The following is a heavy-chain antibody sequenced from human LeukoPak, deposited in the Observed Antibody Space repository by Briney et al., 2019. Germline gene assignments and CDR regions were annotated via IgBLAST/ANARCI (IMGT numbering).Heavy chain of an antibody. V-gene: IGHV4-61*02. Sequence: SETLSLTCTVSGGSISSGSYYCSWIRQPAGKGLEWIGRIYTSGSTNYNPSLKSRVTISVDTSKNQFSLKLSSVTAADTAVYYCAREFVVATACPWFDPWGQGTLVTVSS. CDR1: GGSISSGSYY. CDR2: IYTSGST. CDR3: AREFVVATACPWFDP. D-gene: IGHD2-21*02. J-gene: IGHJ5*02.